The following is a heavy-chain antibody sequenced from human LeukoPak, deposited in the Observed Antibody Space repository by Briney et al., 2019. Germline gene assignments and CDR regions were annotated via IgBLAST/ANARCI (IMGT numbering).Heavy chain of an antibody. Sequence: ASVKVSCKASGYTFTSYGISWVRQAPGQGLEWMGWISAYNGNTNYAQKLQGRVTMTTDTSTSTAYMELRSLRSDDAAVYYCARDSSGWHTFYYWGQGTLVTVSS. CDR2: ISAYNGNT. CDR3: ARDSSGWHTFYY. V-gene: IGHV1-18*01. J-gene: IGHJ4*02. D-gene: IGHD6-19*01. CDR1: GYTFTSYG.